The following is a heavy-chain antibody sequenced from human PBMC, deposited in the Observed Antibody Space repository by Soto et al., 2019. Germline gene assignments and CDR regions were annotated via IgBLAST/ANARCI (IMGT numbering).Heavy chain of an antibody. Sequence: QVQLQESGPGLVKPSQTLSLTCTVSGGSISSGDYYWSWIRQPPGKGLEWIGYIYYSGSTYYNPSLKSRVTIAVDTSKNQFSLKLSSVTAADTAVYYCASHSNYDDSSGYSIAVAHWVQGTLVTVSS. V-gene: IGHV4-30-4*01. J-gene: IGHJ4*02. CDR3: ASHSNYDDSSGYSIAVAH. CDR2: IYYSGST. CDR1: GGSISSGDYY. D-gene: IGHD3-22*01.